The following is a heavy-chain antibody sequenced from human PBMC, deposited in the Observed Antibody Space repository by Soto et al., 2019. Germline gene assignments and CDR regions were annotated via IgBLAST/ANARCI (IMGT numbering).Heavy chain of an antibody. CDR3: ASRPAYISGKDY. V-gene: IGHV4-4*02. D-gene: IGHD3-3*02. Sequence: QVQLQESGPGLVKPSETLSLTCAVSGDSISSNTWWSWVRQSPGKGLEWIGEIYHSGKTNYKASLKSRVTISIDKSKNQLSLNLTSVTAAHTAVYFCASRPAYISGKDYWGQGTLVTVSS. CDR1: GDSISSNTW. J-gene: IGHJ4*02. CDR2: IYHSGKT.